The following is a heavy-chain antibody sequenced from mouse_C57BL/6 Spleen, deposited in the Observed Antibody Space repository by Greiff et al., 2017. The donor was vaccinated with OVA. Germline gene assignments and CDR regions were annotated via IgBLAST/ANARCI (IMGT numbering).Heavy chain of an antibody. CDR2: IDPETGGT. Sequence: QVQLQQSGAELVRPGASVTLSCKASGYTFTDYEMHWVKQTPVHGLEWIGAIDPETGGTAYNQKFKGKAILTADKSSSTAYMVLRSLTSEDSAVYYCTFYYGNFAWFAYWGQGTLVTVSA. CDR3: TFYYGNFAWFAY. V-gene: IGHV1-15*01. D-gene: IGHD2-1*01. J-gene: IGHJ3*01. CDR1: GYTFTDYE.